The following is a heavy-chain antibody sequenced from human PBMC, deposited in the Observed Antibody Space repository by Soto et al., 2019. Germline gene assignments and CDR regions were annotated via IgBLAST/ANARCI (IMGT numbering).Heavy chain of an antibody. D-gene: IGHD3-22*01. V-gene: IGHV1-46*01. J-gene: IGHJ6*02. Sequence: ASVKVSCKASGYTFTSYYMHWVRQAPGQGLEWMGIINPSGGSTSYAQKFQGRVTMTRDTSTSTVYMELSSLRSEDTAVYYCAREGYYDSSETHYYYYGMDVWGQGTTVTVS. CDR3: AREGYYDSSETHYYYYGMDV. CDR2: INPSGGST. CDR1: GYTFTSYY.